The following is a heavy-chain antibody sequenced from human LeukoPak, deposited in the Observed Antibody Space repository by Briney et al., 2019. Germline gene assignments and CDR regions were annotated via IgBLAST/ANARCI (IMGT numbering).Heavy chain of an antibody. D-gene: IGHD3-10*01. CDR3: AKDRWVGESEVSFDY. J-gene: IGHJ4*02. CDR2: IRYDGSNK. Sequence: PGGSLRLSCAASGFTFSSYGMHWVRQAPGKGLEWVAFIRYDGSNKYYADSVKGRFTISRDNSKNTLYLQMNSLRAEDTAVYYCAKDRWVGESEVSFDYWGQGTLVTVSS. V-gene: IGHV3-30*02. CDR1: GFTFSSYG.